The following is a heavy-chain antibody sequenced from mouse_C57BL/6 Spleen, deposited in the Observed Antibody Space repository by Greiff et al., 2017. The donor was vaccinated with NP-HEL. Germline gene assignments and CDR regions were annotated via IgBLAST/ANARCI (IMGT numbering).Heavy chain of an antibody. CDR1: GYTFTSYG. J-gene: IGHJ3*01. V-gene: IGHV1-81*01. CDR2: IYPRSGNT. CDR3: ARRVDSSGQGFAY. D-gene: IGHD3-2*02. Sequence: QVQLQQSGAELARPGASVKLSCKASGYTFTSYGISWVKQRTGQGLEWIGEIYPRSGNTYYNEKFKGKATLTADKSSSTAYMELRSLTSEDSAVYFCARRVDSSGQGFAYWGQGTLVTVSA.